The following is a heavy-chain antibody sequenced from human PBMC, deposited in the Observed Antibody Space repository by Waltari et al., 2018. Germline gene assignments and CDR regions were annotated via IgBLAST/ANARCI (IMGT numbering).Heavy chain of an antibody. J-gene: IGHJ4*02. Sequence: QFQLVQSWAEVNKPGSSVQVSCKASGGTFSCYAFSWLHQPPAQGLQWLGRIIPIFSKANYEQKFQGRVTITADKSTSKAYMELSSLRSEDTAVYYCARDKVYCSGGSCSYYFDYWGQGTLVTVSS. D-gene: IGHD2-15*01. V-gene: IGHV1-69*04. CDR2: IIPIFSKA. CDR1: GGTFSCYA. CDR3: ARDKVYCSGGSCSYYFDY.